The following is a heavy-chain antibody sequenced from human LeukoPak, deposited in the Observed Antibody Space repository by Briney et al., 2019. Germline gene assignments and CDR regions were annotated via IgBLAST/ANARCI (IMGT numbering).Heavy chain of an antibody. CDR3: ARVGTPGYFDY. V-gene: IGHV3-64*01. J-gene: IGHJ4*02. CDR2: ITNDGGST. Sequence: GGSLRLSCAASGFTFSGYAMHWVRQAPGKGLEYVSAITNDGGSTYYANSVKGRFTISRDNSKNTLYLQMGSLRAEDMAVYYCARVGTPGYFDYWGQGTLVTVSS. CDR1: GFTFSGYA.